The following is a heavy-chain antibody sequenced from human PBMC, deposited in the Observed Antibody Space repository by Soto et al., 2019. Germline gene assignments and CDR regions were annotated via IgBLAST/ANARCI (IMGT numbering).Heavy chain of an antibody. D-gene: IGHD2-21*01. CDR3: ARYLLLGRSFDY. Sequence: CGNTYYNPSLKSRVTLSVDTSKNQFSLKLSSVTAADTAIYYCARYLLLGRSFDYWGQGTLVTVSS. CDR2: CGNT. J-gene: IGHJ4*02. V-gene: IGHV4-31*02.